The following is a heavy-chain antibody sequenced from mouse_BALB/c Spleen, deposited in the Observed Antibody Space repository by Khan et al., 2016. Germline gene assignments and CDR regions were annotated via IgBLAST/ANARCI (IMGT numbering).Heavy chain of an antibody. CDR2: ISYSGST. CDR3: ARSGGNYPYWYFDV. D-gene: IGHD2-1*01. Sequence: EVQLQESGPGLVKPSQSLSLTCTVTGYSITSDYAWNWIRQFPGNKLEWMGYISYSGSTSYNPSLKSRISITRDTSTNQFFLQLNSVTTEDTATYYCARSGGNYPYWYFDVWGAGTTVTVSS. J-gene: IGHJ1*01. CDR1: GYSITSDYA. V-gene: IGHV3-2*02.